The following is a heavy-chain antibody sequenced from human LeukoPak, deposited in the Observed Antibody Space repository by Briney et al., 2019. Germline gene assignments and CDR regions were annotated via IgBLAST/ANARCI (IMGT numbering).Heavy chain of an antibody. CDR3: ARGIPYSNYVYYYYMDV. CDR2: ISAYNGNT. J-gene: IGHJ6*03. Sequence: GASVKVSFKASGYTFTSYGISWVRQAPGQGLEWMGWISAYNGNTNYAQKLQGRVTMTTDTSTSTAYMELRSLRSDDTAVYYCARGIPYSNYVYYYYMDVWGKGTTVTVSS. D-gene: IGHD4-11*01. CDR1: GYTFTSYG. V-gene: IGHV1-18*01.